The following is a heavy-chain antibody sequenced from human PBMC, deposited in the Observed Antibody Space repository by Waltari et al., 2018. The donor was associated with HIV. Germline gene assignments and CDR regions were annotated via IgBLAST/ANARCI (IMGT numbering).Heavy chain of an antibody. CDR2: IYYSGST. Sequence: QVQLQESGPGLVTPSETQSLTCTVSGGSISSYYWSWLRQPPGKGLEWIGYIYYSGSTNYNPSLKSRVTISVDTSKNQFSLKLSSVTAADTAVYYCARDYYDSSGSSYGMDVWGQGTTVTVSS. J-gene: IGHJ6*02. CDR1: GGSISSYY. V-gene: IGHV4-59*01. D-gene: IGHD3-22*01. CDR3: ARDYYDSSGSSYGMDV.